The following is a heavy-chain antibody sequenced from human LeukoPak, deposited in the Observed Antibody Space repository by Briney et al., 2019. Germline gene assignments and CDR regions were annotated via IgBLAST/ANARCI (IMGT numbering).Heavy chain of an antibody. CDR1: GGTFSSYA. Sequence: SVKVSCKASGGTFSSYAISWVRQAPGQGLEWMGRIIPILGIANYAQKFQGRVTITADKSTSTAYMELSSPRSEDTAVYYCARGAFVVVVPAAKYYFDYGGQGTLVTVSS. J-gene: IGHJ4*02. CDR2: IIPILGIA. V-gene: IGHV1-69*04. D-gene: IGHD2-2*01. CDR3: ARGAFVVVVPAAKYYFDY.